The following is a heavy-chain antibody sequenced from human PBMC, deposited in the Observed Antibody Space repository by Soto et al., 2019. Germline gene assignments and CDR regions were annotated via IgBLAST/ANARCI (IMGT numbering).Heavy chain of an antibody. V-gene: IGHV3-23*01. CDR1: GFTFSSYA. D-gene: IGHD3-9*01. CDR2: ISGSGGST. CDR3: AKDGHTYYDILTGYYPYYYYYYMDV. Sequence: EVQLLESGGGLVQPGGSLRLSCAASGFTFSSYAMSWVRQAPGKGLEWVSAISGSGGSTYYADSVKGRFTISRDNSKNTLYLQMNSLRAEDTAVYYCAKDGHTYYDILTGYYPYYYYYYMDVWGKGTTVTVSS. J-gene: IGHJ6*03.